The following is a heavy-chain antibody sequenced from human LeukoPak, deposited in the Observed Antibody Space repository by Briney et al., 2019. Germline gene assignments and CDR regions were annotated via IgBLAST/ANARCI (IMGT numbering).Heavy chain of an antibody. CDR1: GGSISSYY. CDR3: ARHIVSSGYYYDY. V-gene: IGHV4-59*08. J-gene: IGHJ4*02. Sequence: SETLSLTCTVSGGSISSYYWSWIRQPPGKGLEWIGYIYYSGSTNYNPSLKSRVTISVDTSKNQFSLKLSSVTAADTAVYYCARHIVSSGYYYDYWGQGTLVTVSS. CDR2: IYYSGST. D-gene: IGHD3-22*01.